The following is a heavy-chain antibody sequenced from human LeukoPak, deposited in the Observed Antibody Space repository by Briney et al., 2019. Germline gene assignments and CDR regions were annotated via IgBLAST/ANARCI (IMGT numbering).Heavy chain of an antibody. J-gene: IGHJ4*02. Sequence: PSQTLSLTCTVSGGSIGSYYWSWIRQPPGKGLEWIGYIYYSGSTNYNPSLKSRVTISVDTSKNQFSLKLSSVTAADTAVYYCAKWGYGGNLDYWGQGTLVTVSS. D-gene: IGHD4-23*01. V-gene: IGHV4-59*01. CDR3: AKWGYGGNLDY. CDR1: GGSIGSYY. CDR2: IYYSGST.